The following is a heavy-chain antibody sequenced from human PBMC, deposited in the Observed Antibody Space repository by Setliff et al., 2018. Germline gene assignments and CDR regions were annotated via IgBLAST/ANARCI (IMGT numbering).Heavy chain of an antibody. D-gene: IGHD2-15*01. J-gene: IGHJ3*01. CDR1: GGAFSTYS. CDR3: AVSTLSICSGGSCPNAFDV. V-gene: IGHV1-69*13. CDR2: IIPILGIT. Sequence: ASVKVSCKASGGAFSTYSLSWVRQAPGQGFAWVGRIIPILGITNYAQRFQGRVTITADDSTSTIYMDVSSLRAKDTATYYCAVSTLSICSGGSCPNAFDVWGQGTMVTVSS.